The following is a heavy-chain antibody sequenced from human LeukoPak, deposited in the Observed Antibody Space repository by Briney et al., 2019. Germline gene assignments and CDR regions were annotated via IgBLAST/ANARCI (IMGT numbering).Heavy chain of an antibody. J-gene: IGHJ3*02. CDR2: MNPNSGNT. Sequence: ASVKVSCKASGYTFTSYDINWVRQATGQGLEWMGWMNPNSGNTGYAQKFQGRVTMTRNTSISTAYMELSSLRPEDTAVYYCARAGYCSGGSCYAKSSNDAFDIWGQGTMVTVSS. D-gene: IGHD2-15*01. CDR1: GYTFTSYD. V-gene: IGHV1-8*01. CDR3: ARAGYCSGGSCYAKSSNDAFDI.